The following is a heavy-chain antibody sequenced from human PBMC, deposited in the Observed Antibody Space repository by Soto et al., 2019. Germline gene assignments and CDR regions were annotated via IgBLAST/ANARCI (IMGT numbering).Heavy chain of an antibody. CDR3: ARAVYYYDSSGYYLGGYYYYGMDV. V-gene: IGHV3-30-3*01. CDR2: ISYDGSNK. Sequence: QVQLVESGGGVVQPGRSLSLSCAASGFTFSSYAMHWVRQAPGKGLEWVAVISYDGSNKYYADSVKGRFTISRDNSKNTLYLQMNSLRAEDTAVYYCARAVYYYDSSGYYLGGYYYYGMDVWGQGTTVTVSS. D-gene: IGHD3-22*01. CDR1: GFTFSSYA. J-gene: IGHJ6*02.